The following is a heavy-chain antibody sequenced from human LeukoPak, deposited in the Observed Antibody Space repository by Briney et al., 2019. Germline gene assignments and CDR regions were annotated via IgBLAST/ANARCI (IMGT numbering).Heavy chain of an antibody. V-gene: IGHV3-74*01. J-gene: IGHJ4*02. CDR1: GFTFSSNW. Sequence: GGSLRLSCAASGFTFSSNWMHWVRQAPGKGLVWVSRINEDGSTTNYADSVKGRFTISRDNAKNTLYLQMNSLRAEDTAVYYCAKDTGSGSYYPLYFDYWGQGTLVTVSS. D-gene: IGHD3-10*01. CDR3: AKDTGSGSYYPLYFDY. CDR2: INEDGSTT.